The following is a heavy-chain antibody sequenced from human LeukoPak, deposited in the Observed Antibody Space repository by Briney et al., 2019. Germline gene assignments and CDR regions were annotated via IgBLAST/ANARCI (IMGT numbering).Heavy chain of an antibody. CDR1: GFTFSSYG. Sequence: PGGSLRLSCAASGFTFSSYGMSWIRQAPGKGLEWVSYISSSGSTIYYADSVKGRFTISRGNAKNSLYLQMNSLRAEDTAVYYCAREALPTYGDYAVPWNWGQGTLVTVSS. CDR2: ISSSGSTI. D-gene: IGHD4-17*01. V-gene: IGHV3-11*01. CDR3: AREALPTYGDYAVPWN. J-gene: IGHJ4*02.